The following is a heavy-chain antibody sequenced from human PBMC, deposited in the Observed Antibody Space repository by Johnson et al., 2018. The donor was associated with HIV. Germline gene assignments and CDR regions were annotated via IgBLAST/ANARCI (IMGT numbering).Heavy chain of an antibody. CDR1: GFTFSSYA. Sequence: QVQLVESGGGVVQPGRSLRLSCAASGFTFSSYAMDWVRQAPGKGLEWVAVISYEGSNKDYADSVKGRFIISRDNSKKTLDLQTNSLGAEDTAVYYCARDLIKQQFLEWLSEGYGVFDIWGQGTMVTVSS. D-gene: IGHD3-3*01. V-gene: IGHV3-30-3*01. J-gene: IGHJ3*02. CDR2: ISYEGSNK. CDR3: ARDLIKQQFLEWLSEGYGVFDI.